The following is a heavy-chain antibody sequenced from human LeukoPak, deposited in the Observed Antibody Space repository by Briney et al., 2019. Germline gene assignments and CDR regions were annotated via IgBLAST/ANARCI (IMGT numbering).Heavy chain of an antibody. Sequence: SETLSLTCTVSGGSISSYYWGWIRQPPGKGLEWIGYIYYSGSTNYNPSLKGRVTISVDTSKNQFSLKLSSVTAADTAVYYCARTTPGYFDWLLFDYWGQGTLVTVSS. D-gene: IGHD3-9*01. CDR2: IYYSGST. V-gene: IGHV4-59*08. J-gene: IGHJ4*02. CDR3: ARTTPGYFDWLLFDY. CDR1: GGSISSYY.